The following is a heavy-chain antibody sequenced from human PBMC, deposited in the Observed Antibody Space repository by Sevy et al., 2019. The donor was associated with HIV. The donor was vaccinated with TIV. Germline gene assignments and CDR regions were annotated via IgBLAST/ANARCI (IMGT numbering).Heavy chain of an antibody. CDR3: ARNRRQQLVLEDWFDP. J-gene: IGHJ5*02. CDR1: GGSISSSSYY. V-gene: IGHV4-39*01. Sequence: SETLSLTCTVSGGSISSSSYYWGWIRQPPGKWLEWIGSIYYSGSTYYNPSLKSRVTISVDTSKNQFSLKLSSVTATDTAVYYCARNRRQQLVLEDWFDPWGQRTLVTVSS. D-gene: IGHD6-13*01. CDR2: IYYSGST.